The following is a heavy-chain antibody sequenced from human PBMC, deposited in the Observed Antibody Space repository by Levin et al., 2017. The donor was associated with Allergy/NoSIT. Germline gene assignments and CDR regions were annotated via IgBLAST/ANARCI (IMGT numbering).Heavy chain of an antibody. CDR2: IYYTGST. CDR3: ARRGPERPFDY. D-gene: IGHD1-1*01. V-gene: IGHV4-39*07. J-gene: IGHJ4*02. CDR1: GGSISSGTYY. Sequence: SSETLSLTCTVSGGSISSGTYYWGWFRQPPGAGLQWIASIYYTGSTYYSPSLRSRATISADTSKNQFSLKVNSVTAADTAVYYCARRGPERPFDYWGQGTLVTVSS.